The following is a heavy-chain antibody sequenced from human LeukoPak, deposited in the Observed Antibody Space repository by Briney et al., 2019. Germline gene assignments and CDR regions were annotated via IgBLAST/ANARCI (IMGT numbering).Heavy chain of an antibody. Sequence: SVKVSCKASGGTSSSYAISWVRQAPGQGLEWMGGIIPIFGTANYAQTFRGRVTITTDESTSTPYMELSSLRSEDTAVYYCAISVPAAAQFDYWGQGTLVTVSS. V-gene: IGHV1-69*05. CDR3: AISVPAAAQFDY. J-gene: IGHJ4*02. D-gene: IGHD2-2*01. CDR1: GGTSSSYA. CDR2: IIPIFGTA.